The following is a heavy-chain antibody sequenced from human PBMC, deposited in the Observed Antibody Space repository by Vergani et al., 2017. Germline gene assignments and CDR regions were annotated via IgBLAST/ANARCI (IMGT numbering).Heavy chain of an antibody. CDR1: EYSFGNYW. CDR3: ARHTTYTDS. Sequence: EVELVQSGPEMRKPGESLKISCKGSEYSFGNYWMGWVRQMPGKGLEWMGIIYPADSDTRYSPSFQGQVTFSADKSISTAFLQWDSLKASDTALYYCARHTTYTDSWGQGTLVTVSS. J-gene: IGHJ4*02. D-gene: IGHD1-1*01. CDR2: IYPADSDT. V-gene: IGHV5-51*01.